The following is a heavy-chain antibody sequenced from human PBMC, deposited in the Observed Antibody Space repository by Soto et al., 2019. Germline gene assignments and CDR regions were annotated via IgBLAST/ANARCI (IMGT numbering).Heavy chain of an antibody. Sequence: DVQLVESGGGLIQPGESLRLSCAAFGLTISGKKYVAWVRQAPGKGLEWVSALYDVDGSFYADSVTGRCTTSSDSSKTTVYLQMNDLSPDDTAVYYCATWNEREHAFDVWGHGTTVTISS. D-gene: IGHD1-1*01. V-gene: IGHV3-53*01. J-gene: IGHJ3*01. CDR1: GLTISGKKY. CDR2: LYDVDGS. CDR3: ATWNEREHAFDV.